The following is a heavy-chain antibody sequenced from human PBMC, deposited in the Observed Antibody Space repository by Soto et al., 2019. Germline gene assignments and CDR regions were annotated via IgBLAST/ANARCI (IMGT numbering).Heavy chain of an antibody. Sequence: LSLTCTVSGRSMSGYYWSWIRRPAGERLEWIGRIYTSGTTDFNPSLKGRVTMSVDTSKNQFSLKLTSVTAADTALYYCAREDYYDTGYYVVWGQGTQVTVSS. V-gene: IGHV4-4*07. CDR2: IYTSGTT. D-gene: IGHD3-9*01. J-gene: IGHJ4*02. CDR3: AREDYYDTGYYVV. CDR1: GRSMSGYY.